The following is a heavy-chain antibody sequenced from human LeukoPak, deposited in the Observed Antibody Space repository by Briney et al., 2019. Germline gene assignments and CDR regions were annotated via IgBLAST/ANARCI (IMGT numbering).Heavy chain of an antibody. V-gene: IGHV3-30*04. CDR2: ISYDGSNK. D-gene: IGHD6-13*01. CDR3: ARDGRSSSWYLDYYYYYMDV. CDR1: GFTFSSYA. Sequence: GRSLRLSCAASGFTFSSYAMHWVRQAPGKGLEWVAVISYDGSNKYYADSVKGRFTISRDNSKNTLYLQMNSLRAEDTAVYYCARDGRSSSWYLDYYYYYMDVWGKGTTVTVSS. J-gene: IGHJ6*03.